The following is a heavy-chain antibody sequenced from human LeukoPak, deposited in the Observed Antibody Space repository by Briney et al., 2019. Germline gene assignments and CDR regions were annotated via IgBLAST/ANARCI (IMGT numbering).Heavy chain of an antibody. J-gene: IGHJ4*02. Sequence: GGTLRLSCAASGFTFSSYWMSWVRQAPGKGLEWVANIKQDGSEKYYVDSVKGRFTISRDNAKNSLYLQMNSLRAEDTAVYYCARDHKYYDSSGYYYEYYFDYWGQGTLVTVSS. D-gene: IGHD3-22*01. V-gene: IGHV3-7*01. CDR2: IKQDGSEK. CDR3: ARDHKYYDSSGYYYEYYFDY. CDR1: GFTFSSYW.